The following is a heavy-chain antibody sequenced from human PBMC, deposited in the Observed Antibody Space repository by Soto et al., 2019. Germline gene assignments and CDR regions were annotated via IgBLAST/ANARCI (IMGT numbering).Heavy chain of an antibody. CDR1: GFTFSSYA. V-gene: IGHV3-64D*08. CDR3: VKDSSPYYYDSSGYYLLGKYFQH. J-gene: IGHJ1*01. Sequence: GGSLRLSCSASGFTFSSYAMHWVRQAPGKGLEYVSAISSNGGSTYYADSVKGRFTISRDNSKNTVYLQMSSLRAEDTAVDYGVKDSSPYYYDSSGYYLLGKYFQHWGQGTLVTVSS. D-gene: IGHD3-22*01. CDR2: ISSNGGST.